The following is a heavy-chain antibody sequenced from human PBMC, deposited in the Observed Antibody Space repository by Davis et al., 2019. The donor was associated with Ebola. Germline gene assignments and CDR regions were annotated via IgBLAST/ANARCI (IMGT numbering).Heavy chain of an antibody. Sequence: GESLKISCAASGFTFSDYYMSWIRQAPGKGLEWVSYISSSSSYTNYADSVKGRFTISRDNAKNSLYLQMNSLRAEDTAVYYFARERGYSYGSFHYYYGMDVWGQGTTVTVSS. J-gene: IGHJ6*02. CDR1: GFTFSDYY. D-gene: IGHD5-18*01. V-gene: IGHV3-11*06. CDR2: ISSSSSYT. CDR3: ARERGYSYGSFHYYYGMDV.